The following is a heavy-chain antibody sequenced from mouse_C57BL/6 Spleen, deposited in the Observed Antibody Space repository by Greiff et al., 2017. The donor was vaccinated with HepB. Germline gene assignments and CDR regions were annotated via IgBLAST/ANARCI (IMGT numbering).Heavy chain of an antibody. CDR3: ARGGHYYGSSYGWFAY. D-gene: IGHD1-1*01. V-gene: IGHV1-55*01. Sequence: QVQLQQPGAELVKPGASVKMSCKASGYTFTSYWITWVKQRPGQGLEWIGDIYPGSGSTNYNEKFKSKATLTVDTSSSTAYMQLSSLTSEDSAVYYCARGGHYYGSSYGWFAYSGQGTLVTVSA. J-gene: IGHJ3*01. CDR1: GYTFTSYW. CDR2: IYPGSGST.